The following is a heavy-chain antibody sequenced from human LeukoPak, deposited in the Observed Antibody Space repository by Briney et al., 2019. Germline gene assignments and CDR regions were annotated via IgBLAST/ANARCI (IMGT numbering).Heavy chain of an antibody. CDR2: ISSSGSTM. J-gene: IGHJ4*02. CDR3: ARDGGVEYYDSSNYYDY. V-gene: IGHV3-48*03. CDR1: GFTFRSYE. D-gene: IGHD3-22*01. Sequence: GGSLRLSCVASGFTFRSYEMNWVRQAPGKGLEWVSYISSSGSTMYYADSVKGRFTISRDNAKNSLYLQMNSLRAEDTAVYYCARDGGVEYYDSSNYYDYWGQGTLVTVSS.